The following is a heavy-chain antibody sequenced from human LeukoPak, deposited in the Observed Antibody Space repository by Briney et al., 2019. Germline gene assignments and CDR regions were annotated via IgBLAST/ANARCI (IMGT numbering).Heavy chain of an antibody. Sequence: PSETLSLTCTVSGGSISSSSYYWGWVRQPPGKGPEWIGSIYYSGSTYYNPSLKSRVTISVDTSKNQFSLKLSSVTAADTAVYYCARSNFFDYWGQGTLVTVSS. CDR1: GGSISSSSYY. D-gene: IGHD1-1*01. CDR2: IYYSGST. J-gene: IGHJ4*02. CDR3: ARSNFFDY. V-gene: IGHV4-39*01.